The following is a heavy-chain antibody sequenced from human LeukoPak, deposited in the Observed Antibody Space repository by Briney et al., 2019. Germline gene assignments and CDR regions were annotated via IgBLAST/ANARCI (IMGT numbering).Heavy chain of an antibody. CDR2: ISGSGGRT. V-gene: IGHV3-23*01. Sequence: GGSLRLSCAASGFTFSSYAMSWVRQAPGRGREWVSAISGSGGRTYYADSVKGRFTISRDNYTNTLYLQMNSLRAEDTAVYYCAAPSDSSSWYYFDYWGQGTLVTVSS. CDR3: AAPSDSSSWYYFDY. D-gene: IGHD6-13*01. CDR1: GFTFSSYA. J-gene: IGHJ4*02.